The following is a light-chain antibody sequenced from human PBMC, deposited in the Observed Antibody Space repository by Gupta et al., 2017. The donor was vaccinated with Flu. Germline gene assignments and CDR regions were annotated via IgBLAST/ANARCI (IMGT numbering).Light chain of an antibody. V-gene: IGKV1-39*01. CDR1: RTISGY. CDR3: QQSDTHSLT. Sequence: PSSLSASIGDTVTITCRASRTISGYLNWYQHKPGEVPNLLIYSTSRLQRGVPSRFSGSGSGTDFTLTITSLQPDDLATYFCQQSDTHSLTFGGGTKV. J-gene: IGKJ4*01. CDR2: STS.